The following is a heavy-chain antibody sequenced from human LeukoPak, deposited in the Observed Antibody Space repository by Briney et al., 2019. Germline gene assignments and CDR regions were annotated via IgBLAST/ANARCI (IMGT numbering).Heavy chain of an antibody. Sequence: SETLSLTCAVYGGSFSGYYWSWIRQPPGKGLEWIGEINHSGSTNYNPSLKGRVTISVDTSKNQFSLKLSSVTAADTAVYYCARVPVRYDFWSGAKYGMDVWGQGTTVTVSS. V-gene: IGHV4-34*01. D-gene: IGHD3-3*01. J-gene: IGHJ6*02. CDR2: INHSGST. CDR3: ARVPVRYDFWSGAKYGMDV. CDR1: GGSFSGYY.